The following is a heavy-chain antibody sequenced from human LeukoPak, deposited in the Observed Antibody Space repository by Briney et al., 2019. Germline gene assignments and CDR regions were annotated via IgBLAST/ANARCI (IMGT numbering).Heavy chain of an antibody. J-gene: IGHJ6*02. Sequence: PGGSLRLSCAASGFTVSSHYMSRVRQAPGKGLEWVSVIYSGGSTYYADSVKGRFTISRDNSKNTLYLQMNSLRAEDTAVYYCARDSLFSSGWYVHYYYGMDVWGQGTTVTVSS. V-gene: IGHV3-66*01. CDR1: GFTVSSHY. CDR3: ARDSLFSSGWYVHYYYGMDV. CDR2: IYSGGST. D-gene: IGHD6-19*01.